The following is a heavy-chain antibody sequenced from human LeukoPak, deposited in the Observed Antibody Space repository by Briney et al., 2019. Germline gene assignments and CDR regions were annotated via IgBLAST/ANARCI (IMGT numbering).Heavy chain of an antibody. CDR3: ARDAPRGVVGSLFAY. D-gene: IGHD3-10*01. CDR1: GYTFTDYY. Sequence: ASVKVSCKASGYTFTDYYMHWVRQAPGQGLEWMGWINPDSGATNYAQKFQGRVTMTRDTSISTAYMELSRLRSDDTAVYYCARDAPRGVVGSLFAYWGQGTLVTDSS. J-gene: IGHJ4*02. V-gene: IGHV1-2*02. CDR2: INPDSGAT.